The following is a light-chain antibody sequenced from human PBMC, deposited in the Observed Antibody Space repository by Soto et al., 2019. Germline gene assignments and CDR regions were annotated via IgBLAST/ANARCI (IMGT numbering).Light chain of an antibody. V-gene: IGLV2-14*01. J-gene: IGLJ3*02. Sequence: QSALTQPASVSGSPGQSITLSCAGTTNDLGSYNYVSWFQQHPGGAPKLIIFEVTHRPSGISNRFSGSKSGNTASLTISDLQAEDEALYYCSSYKFSTTLRVFGGGTKLTVL. CDR2: EVT. CDR3: SSYKFSTTLRV. CDR1: TNDLGSYNY.